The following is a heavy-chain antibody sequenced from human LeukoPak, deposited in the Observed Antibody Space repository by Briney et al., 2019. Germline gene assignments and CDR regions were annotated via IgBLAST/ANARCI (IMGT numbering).Heavy chain of an antibody. Sequence: GGSLRLPCAASGSTFSSYSMNWVRQAPGKGLEWVSSISSSSSYIYYADSVKGRFTISRDNAKNSLYLQMNSLRAEDTAVYYCARSYYDSSGYFDYWGQGTLVTVSS. D-gene: IGHD3-22*01. J-gene: IGHJ4*02. V-gene: IGHV3-21*01. CDR2: ISSSSSYI. CDR3: ARSYYDSSGYFDY. CDR1: GSTFSSYS.